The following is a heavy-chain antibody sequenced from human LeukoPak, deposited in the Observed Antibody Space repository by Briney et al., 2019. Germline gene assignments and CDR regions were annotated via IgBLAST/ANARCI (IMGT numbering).Heavy chain of an antibody. CDR3: AKADSSGWYTQDL. V-gene: IGHV3-30*18. Sequence: GRSLRLSCAASGFTFSSYGMHWVRQAPGKGLEWVAVISYDGSNKYYADSVKGRLTISRDNSKNTLYLQMNSLRAEDTAVYYCAKADSSGWYTQDLWGRGTLVTVSS. D-gene: IGHD6-19*01. J-gene: IGHJ2*01. CDR1: GFTFSSYG. CDR2: ISYDGSNK.